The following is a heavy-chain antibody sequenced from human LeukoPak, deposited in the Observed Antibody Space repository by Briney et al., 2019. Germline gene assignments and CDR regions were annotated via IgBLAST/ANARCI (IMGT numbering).Heavy chain of an antibody. CDR2: ISSSGSTI. CDR3: ARDVAVEWLVPFDY. D-gene: IGHD6-19*01. Sequence: PGGSLRLSCAASGFTFSSYEMNWVRQAPGKGLEWVSYISSSGSTIYCADSVKGRFTISRDNAKNSLYLQMNSLRAEDTAVYYCARDVAVEWLVPFDYWGQGTLVTVSS. V-gene: IGHV3-48*03. J-gene: IGHJ4*02. CDR1: GFTFSSYE.